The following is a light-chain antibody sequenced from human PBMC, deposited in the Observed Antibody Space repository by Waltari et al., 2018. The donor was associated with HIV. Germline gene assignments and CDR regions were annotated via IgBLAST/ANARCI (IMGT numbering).Light chain of an antibody. V-gene: IGLV1-44*01. CDR3: AAWDDSLNGPV. CDR1: SSNIRSTH. CDR2: SNI. J-gene: IGLJ2*01. Sequence: QSVLTQPPSVSGTPGPSVTTSCSVSSSNIRSTHVTWYQQPPGTAPKLLIYSNIQRPSGVPDRFSGSKSGTSASLAISGLQSEDEADYYCAAWDDSLNGPVFGGGTKLTVL.